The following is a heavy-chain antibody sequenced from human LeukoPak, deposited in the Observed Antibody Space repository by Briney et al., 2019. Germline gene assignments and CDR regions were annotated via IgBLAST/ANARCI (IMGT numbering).Heavy chain of an antibody. CDR1: GFTFSNYG. CDR3: AKDVDHLGY. D-gene: IGHD5-12*01. V-gene: IGHV3-30*02. Sequence: GGSLRLSCAASGFTFSNYGIHWVRQAPGKGLEWVAFIRYDGSREFYADSVKGRFTISRDNSKNTLYLQMNSLRGEDTAVYYCAKDVDHLGYWGQGTLVTVSS. CDR2: IRYDGSRE. J-gene: IGHJ4*02.